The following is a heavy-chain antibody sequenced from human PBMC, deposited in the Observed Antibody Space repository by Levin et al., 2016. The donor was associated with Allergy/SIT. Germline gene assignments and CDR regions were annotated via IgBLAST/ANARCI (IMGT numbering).Heavy chain of an antibody. J-gene: IGHJ4*02. CDR1: GFTFSSYS. V-gene: IGHV3-21*01. D-gene: IGHD6-19*01. CDR2: ISSSSGYI. CDR3: ARVWVSSGWVSDY. Sequence: GESLKISCAASGFTFSSYSMNWVRQAPGKGLEWVSSISSSSGYIYYADSVKGRLTISRDNAQNSLYLQMNSLRAEDTAVYYCARVWVSSGWVSDYWGQGTLVTVSS.